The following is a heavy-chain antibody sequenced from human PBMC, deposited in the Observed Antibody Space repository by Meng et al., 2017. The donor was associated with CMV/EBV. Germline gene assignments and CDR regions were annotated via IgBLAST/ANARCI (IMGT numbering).Heavy chain of an antibody. CDR3: ARATRGDYLDY. J-gene: IGHJ4*02. Sequence: QITLKESGPTLVKPTQTLTMTCPFSGFSLSTSGVGVGWIRQPPGKALEWLALIYWDDDKRYSPSLKSRLTITKDTSKNQVVLTMTNMDPVDTATYYCARATRGDYLDYWGQGTLGTVSS. CDR2: IYWDDDK. CDR1: GFSLSTSGVG. V-gene: IGHV2-5*02. D-gene: IGHD3-10*01.